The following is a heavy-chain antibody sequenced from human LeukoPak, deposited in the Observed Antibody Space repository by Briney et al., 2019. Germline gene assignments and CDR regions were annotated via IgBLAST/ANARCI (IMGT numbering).Heavy chain of an antibody. D-gene: IGHD3-3*01. CDR1: GYSFTGYH. CDR2: VNPKTGGT. J-gene: IGHJ3*01. V-gene: IGHV1-2*02. CDR3: AREFSSKLEWLAYVTGDDAFDV. Sequence: GDSVKVSCKAFGYSFTGYHLHWVRQAPRQGLEWMGWVNPKTGGTNYARKFQGRVTMTRDTSINTVNMELSRLTSDDTAVYYCAREFSSKLEWLAYVTGDDAFDVWGQGTMITVS.